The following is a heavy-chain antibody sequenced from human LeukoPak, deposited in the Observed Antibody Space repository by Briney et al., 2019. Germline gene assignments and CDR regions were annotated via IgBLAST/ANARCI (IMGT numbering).Heavy chain of an antibody. V-gene: IGHV5-51*01. CDR2: IYPRDSDT. CDR3: ARRGYCSGGSCFSHAFDL. D-gene: IGHD2-15*01. Sequence: GESLQISCKGSGYSFSSYWIGWVRQMPGKGLEWMGIIYPRDSDTRYSPSFQGQVTISADKSISTTYVQWSSLKASDTAMYYCARRGYCSGGSCFSHAFDLWGQGTMVTVSS. J-gene: IGHJ3*01. CDR1: GYSFSSYW.